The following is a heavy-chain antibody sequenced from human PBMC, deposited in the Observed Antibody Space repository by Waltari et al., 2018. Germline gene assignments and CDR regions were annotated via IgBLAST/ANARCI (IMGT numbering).Heavy chain of an antibody. J-gene: IGHJ4*02. CDR2: INPSTGGT. CDR3: AKGEQLVRLDF. V-gene: IGHV1-2*02. D-gene: IGHD1-1*01. Sequence: QVQVVQSGAEVRKPGASVRVSCKTSGYIFTAYYIHLVRQAPGQGLEWMGWINPSTGGTNNAQKFQGSVTMTRDTSFSTAYMELNSLRSDDRAGYYCAKGEQLVRLDFWRQGTLVTVSS. CDR1: GYIFTAYY.